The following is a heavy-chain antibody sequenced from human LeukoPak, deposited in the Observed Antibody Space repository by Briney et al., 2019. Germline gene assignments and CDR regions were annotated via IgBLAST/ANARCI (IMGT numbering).Heavy chain of an antibody. D-gene: IGHD2-15*01. J-gene: IGHJ3*02. CDR2: INSDGSSA. Sequence: GGSLRLSCAASGFTFNNYWMHWVRQAPGKGLVWVSGINSDGSSATYADSVKGRFTISRDNAKNTLYLQMNSLRAEDTAVYYCARGHIVGYGFDIWGQGTMVTVSS. CDR1: GFTFNNYW. CDR3: ARGHIVGYGFDI. V-gene: IGHV3-74*01.